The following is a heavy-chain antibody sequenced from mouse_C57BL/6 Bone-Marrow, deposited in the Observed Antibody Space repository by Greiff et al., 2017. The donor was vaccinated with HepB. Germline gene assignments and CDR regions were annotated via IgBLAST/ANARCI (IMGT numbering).Heavy chain of an antibody. CDR1: GFSLTSYG. V-gene: IGHV2-5*01. CDR2: IWRGGST. CDR3: AKNSYDGYSLYFDV. Sequence: QVQLQQSGPGLVQPSPSLSITCTVSGFSLTSYGVHWVRQSTGKGLEWLGVIWRGGSTDYNAAFMSRLSITKDKSKSQVYFKMNSLQADDTAIYYCAKNSYDGYSLYFDVWGTGTTVTVSS. J-gene: IGHJ1*03. D-gene: IGHD2-3*01.